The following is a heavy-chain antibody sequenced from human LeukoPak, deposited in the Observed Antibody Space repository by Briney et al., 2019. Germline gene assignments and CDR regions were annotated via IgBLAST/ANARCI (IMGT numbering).Heavy chain of an antibody. CDR3: AISAEGSYYAAFDI. V-gene: IGHV1-24*01. Sequence: ASVKVSCKVSGYTLTELSMHWVRQAPGKGLEWMGGFDPEDGETIYAQKFQGRVTMTEDTSTDTAYMELSSLRSEDTAVYYCAISAEGSYYAAFDIWGQGTMVTVSS. D-gene: IGHD3-10*01. J-gene: IGHJ3*02. CDR2: FDPEDGET. CDR1: GYTLTELS.